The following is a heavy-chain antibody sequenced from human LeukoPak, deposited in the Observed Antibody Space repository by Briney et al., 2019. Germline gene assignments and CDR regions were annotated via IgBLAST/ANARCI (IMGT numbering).Heavy chain of an antibody. V-gene: IGHV3-30*18. J-gene: IGHJ5*02. CDR3: AKDYSSGYYYDVVFSWFDP. CDR1: GFTFSSYG. Sequence: GGSLRLSCAASGFTFSSYGMHWVRQAPGKGLEWVAVISYDGSNKYYADSVKGRFTISRDNSKNTPYLQMNSLRAEDTAVYYCAKDYSSGYYYDVVFSWFDPWGQGTLVTVSS. CDR2: ISYDGSNK. D-gene: IGHD3-22*01.